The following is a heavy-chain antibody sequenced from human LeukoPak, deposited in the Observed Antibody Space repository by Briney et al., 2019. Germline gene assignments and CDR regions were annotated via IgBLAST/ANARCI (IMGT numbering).Heavy chain of an antibody. V-gene: IGHV3-21*01. CDR1: GFTLSSYS. CDR3: ARDPYSGSYGDYYYYYMDV. Sequence: GGSLRLSCAASGFTLSSYSMNWVRQAPGKGLEWVSSITSSSSYIYYADSVKGRFTISRDNAKNSLYLQVNSLRDEDTAVYYCARDPYSGSYGDYYYYYMDVWGKGTTVTISS. J-gene: IGHJ6*03. CDR2: ITSSSSYI. D-gene: IGHD1-26*01.